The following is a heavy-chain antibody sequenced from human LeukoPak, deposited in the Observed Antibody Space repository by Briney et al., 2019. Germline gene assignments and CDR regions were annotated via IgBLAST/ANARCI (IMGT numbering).Heavy chain of an antibody. CDR1: GGAISTFY. CDR3: VRGYSANYGGFAP. J-gene: IGHJ5*02. V-gene: IGHV4-59*01. Sequence: PSETLSLTCTVSGGAISTFYWSWIRQPPGKGLEWIGYIFYTGSTNYNPSLKSRVIISVDTSKNQLSLQLSSVTTADTAVYYCVRGYSANYGGFAPWGQGVLVTVSS. CDR2: IFYTGST. D-gene: IGHD1-26*01.